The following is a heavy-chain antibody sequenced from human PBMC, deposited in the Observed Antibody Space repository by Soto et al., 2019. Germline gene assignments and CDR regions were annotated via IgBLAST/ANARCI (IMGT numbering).Heavy chain of an antibody. CDR1: GGSISSYY. J-gene: IGHJ6*03. CDR2: IYYSGST. D-gene: IGHD6-6*01. CDR3: ARSSIAALPPSRTYYYYMDV. V-gene: IGHV4-59*08. Sequence: SETLSLTCTVSGGSISSYYWSWIRQPPGKGLEWIGYIYYSGSTNYNPSLKSRVTISVDTSKNQFSLKLSSVTAADTAVYYCARSSIAALPPSRTYYYYMDVWGKGTTVTVSS.